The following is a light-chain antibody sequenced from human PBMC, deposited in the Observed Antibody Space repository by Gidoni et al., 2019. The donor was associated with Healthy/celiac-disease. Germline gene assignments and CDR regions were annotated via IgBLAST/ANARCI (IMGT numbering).Light chain of an antibody. J-gene: IGKJ3*01. CDR3: QQYDTPPL. Sequence: DIQMTQSPSSLSASVGDRVTITCQASQDISNYLNWYQQKPGKAPKLLIYDASNLETGVPSRFSGSGSGTDFTFTISSLQPEDIATYYCQQYDTPPLFGPGTKVDIK. V-gene: IGKV1-33*01. CDR2: DAS. CDR1: QDISNY.